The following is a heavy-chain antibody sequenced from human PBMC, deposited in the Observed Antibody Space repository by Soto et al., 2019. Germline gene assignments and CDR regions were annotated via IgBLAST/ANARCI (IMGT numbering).Heavy chain of an antibody. CDR2: INSDGSST. D-gene: IGHD2-15*01. V-gene: IGHV3-74*01. Sequence: GGPLRLSCAASGFTFSSYWMHWVRQAPGKGLVWVSRINSDGSSTSYADSVKGRFTISRDNAKNTLYLQMNSLRAEDTAVYYCARGRLYGGYYYYYMDVWGKGTTVTVSS. CDR3: ARGRLYGGYYYYYMDV. CDR1: GFTFSSYW. J-gene: IGHJ6*03.